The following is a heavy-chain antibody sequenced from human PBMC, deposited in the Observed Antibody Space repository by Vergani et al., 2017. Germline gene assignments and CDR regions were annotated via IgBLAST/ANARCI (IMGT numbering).Heavy chain of an antibody. CDR2: IDWDDDK. V-gene: IGHV2-70*01. D-gene: IGHD2-2*01. Sequence: QVTLKESGPVLVKPTETLTLTCTVSGFSLSTSGMCVSWIRQPPGKALEWLALIDWDDDKYYSTSLKTRLTISKDTSKNQVVLTMTNMDPVDTATYYCARIRLGYCSSTSCYDYYYYMDVWGKGTTVTVSS. CDR3: ARIRLGYCSSTSCYDYYYYMDV. CDR1: GFSLSTSGMC. J-gene: IGHJ6*03.